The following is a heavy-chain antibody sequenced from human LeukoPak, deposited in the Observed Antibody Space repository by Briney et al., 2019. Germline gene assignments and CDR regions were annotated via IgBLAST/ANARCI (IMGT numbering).Heavy chain of an antibody. CDR2: ISGSGGST. D-gene: IGHD6-6*01. V-gene: IGHV3-23*01. CDR1: GFTFSSYA. J-gene: IGHJ4*02. CDR3: ARDQYSSSSY. Sequence: PGGSLRLSCAASGFTFSSYAMSWVRQAPGKGLEWVSAISGSGGSTYSADSVKGRFTISRDNSKNTLYLQMNSLRAEDTAVYYCARDQYSSSSYWGQGTLVTVSS.